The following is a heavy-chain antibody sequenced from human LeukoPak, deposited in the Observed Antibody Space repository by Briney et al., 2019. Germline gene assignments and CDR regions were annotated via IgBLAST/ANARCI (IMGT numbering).Heavy chain of an antibody. D-gene: IGHD2-15*01. CDR3: ARDPYCSGGSCYPFDY. CDR1: GYSISSGYL. Sequence: SETLSLTCAVSGYSISSGYLWGWIRQPPGKGLEWIGSMYHSGSTYNNPSLKSRVTISVDTSKNQFSLKLRSVTAADTAVYYCARDPYCSGGSCYPFDYWGLGTLVTVSS. CDR2: MYHSGST. J-gene: IGHJ4*02. V-gene: IGHV4-38-2*02.